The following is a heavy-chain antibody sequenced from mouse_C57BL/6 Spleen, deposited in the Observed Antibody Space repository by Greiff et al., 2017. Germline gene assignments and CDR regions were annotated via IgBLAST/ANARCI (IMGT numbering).Heavy chain of an antibody. D-gene: IGHD2-1*01. Sequence: VQLQQSGPELVKPGASVKIPCKASGYTFTDYNMDWVKQSHGKSLEWIGDINPNNGGTIYNQKFKGKATLTVDKSSSTAYMELRSLTSEDTAVYYCARGRGNSYYYAMDYWGQGTSVTVSS. CDR2: INPNNGGT. CDR3: ARGRGNSYYYAMDY. V-gene: IGHV1-18*01. J-gene: IGHJ4*01. CDR1: GYTFTDYN.